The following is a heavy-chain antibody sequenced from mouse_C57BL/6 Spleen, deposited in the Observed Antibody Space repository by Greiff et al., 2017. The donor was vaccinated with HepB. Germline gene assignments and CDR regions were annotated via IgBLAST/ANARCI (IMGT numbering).Heavy chain of an antibody. D-gene: IGHD1-1*01. CDR3: ANTVDRGYWYFDV. J-gene: IGHJ1*03. CDR2: ISYSGST. Sequence: EVKLQESGPGLAKPSQTLSLTCSVTGYSITSDYWNWIRKFPGNKLEYMGYISYSGSTYYNPSLKSRISITRDTSKNQYYLQLNSVTTEDTATYYCANTVDRGYWYFDVWGTGTTVTVSS. V-gene: IGHV3-8*01. CDR1: GYSITSDY.